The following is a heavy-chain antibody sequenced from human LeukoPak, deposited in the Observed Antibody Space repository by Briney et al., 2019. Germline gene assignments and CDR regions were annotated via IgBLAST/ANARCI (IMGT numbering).Heavy chain of an antibody. Sequence: SETLSLTCTVSGGSISSYYWSWIRQPPGKGLEWIGYIYYSGSTNYNPSLKSRVTISVDTSKNQFSLKPSSVTAADTAVYYCARGGTNYYYYGMDVWGQGTTVTVSS. CDR2: IYYSGST. D-gene: IGHD2-15*01. J-gene: IGHJ6*02. CDR1: GGSISSYY. CDR3: ARGGTNYYYYGMDV. V-gene: IGHV4-59*01.